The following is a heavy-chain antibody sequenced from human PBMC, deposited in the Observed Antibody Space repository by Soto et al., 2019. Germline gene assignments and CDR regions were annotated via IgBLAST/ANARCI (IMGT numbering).Heavy chain of an antibody. J-gene: IGHJ6*02. Sequence: QVQLQESGPGLVKPSETLSLTCTVSGGSISSYYWSWIRQPPGKGLEWIGYIYYSGSTNYNPTLTSRVTISVDTCKNQSSLKVSSVAAADTAVYYCARHYSVWFGESSYCGMDVWGQGTTVTVSS. CDR3: ARHYSVWFGESSYCGMDV. D-gene: IGHD3-10*01. V-gene: IGHV4-59*08. CDR1: GGSISSYY. CDR2: IYYSGST.